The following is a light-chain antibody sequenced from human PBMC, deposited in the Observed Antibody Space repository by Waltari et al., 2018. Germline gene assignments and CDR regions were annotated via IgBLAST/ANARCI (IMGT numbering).Light chain of an antibody. Sequence: QSVLTQPPSVSGAPGQRVSISCTGSSSTIGAGYDLHWYRQLPGTAPKLLIYANNNRPSGVPDRFSGSKSGTSASLAITGLQAEDEADYYCQSFDRSLIGVVFGGGTKLTVL. CDR1: SSTIGAGYD. CDR2: ANN. CDR3: QSFDRSLIGVV. J-gene: IGLJ2*01. V-gene: IGLV1-40*01.